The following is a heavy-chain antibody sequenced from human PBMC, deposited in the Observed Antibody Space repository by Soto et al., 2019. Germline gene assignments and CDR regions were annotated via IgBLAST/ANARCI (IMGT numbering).Heavy chain of an antibody. CDR3: CSRGYGQGY. D-gene: IGHD5-18*01. Sequence: QVQLVQSGAEVKKPGASVKVSCKASGYTFTNHHMRWVRQVPGEGLEGMGMISPSGGGTNYPQKYQGGVAMTRDTYTSTAYLELSRLTYDDAALVYCCSRGYGQGYWGQGTLVTVSS. CDR1: GYTFTNHH. J-gene: IGHJ4*02. V-gene: IGHV1-46*03. CDR2: ISPSGGGT.